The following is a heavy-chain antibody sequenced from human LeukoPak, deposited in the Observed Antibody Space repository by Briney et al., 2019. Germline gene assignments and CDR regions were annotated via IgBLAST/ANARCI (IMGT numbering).Heavy chain of an antibody. J-gene: IGHJ4*02. CDR3: ARTPQGDNYFDY. V-gene: IGHV4-4*07. Sequence: SETLSLTCTVSGGSINNYYWTWIRQPAGKGLEWIGRIYSSGKTNYNPSLKSRVTMSVDTSDNQLSLMMTSVTAADTAVFYCARTPQGDNYFDYWGQGHLVTVSS. D-gene: IGHD3-9*01. CDR2: IYSSGKT. CDR1: GGSINNYY.